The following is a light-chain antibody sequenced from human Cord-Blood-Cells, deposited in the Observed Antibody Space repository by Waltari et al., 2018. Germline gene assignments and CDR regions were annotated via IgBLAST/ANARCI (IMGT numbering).Light chain of an antibody. CDR3: DSRDSSGNHLV. CDR2: GKN. V-gene: IGLV3-19*01. J-gene: IGLJ3*02. CDR1: SLRSYY. Sequence: SSELTQDPAVTVGLGQTVRITCQGDSLRSYYYSWYQQKPGQAPVPVIYGKNNRPTRSPDALAGSSSGNTASLAITGHQAEDEADYCCDSRDSSGNHLVFVGVTKLAVV.